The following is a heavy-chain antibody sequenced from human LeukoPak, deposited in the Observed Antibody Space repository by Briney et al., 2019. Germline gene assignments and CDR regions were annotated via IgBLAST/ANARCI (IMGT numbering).Heavy chain of an antibody. CDR3: ARDQLEPSRWFDY. CDR1: GFTFSGFW. J-gene: IGHJ4*02. Sequence: GGSLRLSCAVSGFTFSGFWMSWSRQAPGKGLEWVASINSDGSEGYYADDVKGRFTISRDNAKNSLYLQINSLRAEDTAVYYCARDQLEPSRWFDYWGQGTLVTVSS. D-gene: IGHD1-1*01. CDR2: INSDGSEG. V-gene: IGHV3-7*03.